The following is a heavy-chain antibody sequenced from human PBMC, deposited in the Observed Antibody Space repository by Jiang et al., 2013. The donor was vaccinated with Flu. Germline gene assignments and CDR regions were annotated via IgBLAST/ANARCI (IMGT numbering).Heavy chain of an antibody. CDR3: ARCSGYSYGQYWYFDL. V-gene: IGHV4-59*01. D-gene: IGHD5-18*01. Sequence: GSGLVKPSETLVPPPALSLVAPSVVTTGAGSGSPHGKGLEWIGYIYYSGSTNYNPSLKSRVTISVDTSKNQFSLKLSSVTAADTAVYYCARCSGYSYGQYWYFDLWGRGTLVIVSS. J-gene: IGHJ2*01. CDR2: IYYSGST. CDR1: VAPSVVTT.